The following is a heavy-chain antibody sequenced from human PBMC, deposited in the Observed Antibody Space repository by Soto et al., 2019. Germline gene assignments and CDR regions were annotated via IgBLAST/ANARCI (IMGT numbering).Heavy chain of an antibody. V-gene: IGHV4-34*01. CDR1: GGSFSGYY. Sequence: QVQLQQWGAGLLKPSETLSLTCAVYGGSFSGYYWSWIRQPPGKGLDWIGEINHSGSTNYNPSLKSRVTISVDTSKNQFSLKLSSVTAADTAVYYCARAPIVVVTAIWYYYYGMDVWGQGTTVTVSS. CDR2: INHSGST. D-gene: IGHD2-21*02. CDR3: ARAPIVVVTAIWYYYYGMDV. J-gene: IGHJ6*02.